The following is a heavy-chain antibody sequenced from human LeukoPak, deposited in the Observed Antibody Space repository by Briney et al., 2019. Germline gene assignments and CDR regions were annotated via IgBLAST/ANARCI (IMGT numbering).Heavy chain of an antibody. CDR2: VCYSGST. CDR3: ARQYSGDSRSPFFDY. J-gene: IGHJ4*02. D-gene: IGHD5-18*01. Sequence: SETLSLTCTVSGGSLSSSSYCWGWGRQPPGRGVEWIGSVCYSGSTYYNPSLKSRVTISVDTSKNQFSLKLSSVTAADTAVYYCARQYSGDSRSPFFDYWGQGTLVTVSS. CDR1: GGSLSSSSYC. V-gene: IGHV4-39*01.